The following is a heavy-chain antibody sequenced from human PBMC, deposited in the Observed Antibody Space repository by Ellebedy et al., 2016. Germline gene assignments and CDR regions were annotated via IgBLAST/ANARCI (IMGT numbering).Heavy chain of an antibody. CDR1: GFTFSNYR. CDR3: TTGSIVFDF. CDR2: LKSNADGGTA. V-gene: IGHV3-15*01. Sequence: GESLKISXAASGFTFSNYRMSWVRQRPGKGLEWVGHLKSNADGGTAEYAAPVQGRFTLSRDDSKNTLFLQMESLKTEDTGVYYCTTGSIVFDFWGQGTLVTVSS. D-gene: IGHD2-15*01. J-gene: IGHJ4*02.